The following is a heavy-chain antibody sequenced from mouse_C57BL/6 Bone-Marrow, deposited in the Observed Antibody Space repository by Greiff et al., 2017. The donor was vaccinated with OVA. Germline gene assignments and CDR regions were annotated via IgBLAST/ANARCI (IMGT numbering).Heavy chain of an antibody. D-gene: IGHD1-1*01. Sequence: QVQLQQPGAELVKPGASVKLSCKASGYTFTSYWMHWVKQRPGRGLEWIGRIDPNSGGTKYNEKFKSTATLTVDKPSSTAYMQLSSLTSEYSAVYYCSRKCYGSSYLYAMDYWGQGTSVTVSS. CDR2: IDPNSGGT. CDR3: SRKCYGSSYLYAMDY. V-gene: IGHV1-72*01. J-gene: IGHJ4*01. CDR1: GYTFTSYW.